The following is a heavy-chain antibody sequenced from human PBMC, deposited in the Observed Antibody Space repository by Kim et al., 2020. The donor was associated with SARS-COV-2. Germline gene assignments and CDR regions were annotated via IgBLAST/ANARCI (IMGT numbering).Heavy chain of an antibody. CDR1: GYTFSNYV. V-gene: IGHV3-23*03. J-gene: IGHJ4*02. CDR2: ITGSGRAT. CDR3: ARETNGLFDY. Sequence: GGSLRLSCAASGYTFSNYVVTWVRQAPGKGLECVSLITGSGRATYYADSVMGRFTISRDNSQNTMFLQMNSLRVEDSALYYCARETNGLFDYWGQGILVTVSS. D-gene: IGHD2-8*01.